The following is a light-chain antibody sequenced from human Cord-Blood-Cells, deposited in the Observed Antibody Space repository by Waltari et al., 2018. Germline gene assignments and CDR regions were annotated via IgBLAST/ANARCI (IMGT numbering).Light chain of an antibody. CDR3: QQRSNWPPWT. V-gene: IGKV3-11*01. Sequence: EIVLTQSPATLSLSPGERATLSCRARQSVSSYLAWYQQKPGQAPRLLIYDASNRATGIPARFSGSGSGTDFTLTISSLGPEDFAVYYCQQRSNWPPWTFGQGTNVEIK. CDR1: QSVSSY. J-gene: IGKJ1*01. CDR2: DAS.